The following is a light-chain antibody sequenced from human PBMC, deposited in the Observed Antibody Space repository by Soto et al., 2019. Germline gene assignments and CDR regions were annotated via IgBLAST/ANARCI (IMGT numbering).Light chain of an antibody. CDR1: RSVNSN. CDR2: GAS. J-gene: IGKJ1*01. CDR3: QQYNYWPPWT. V-gene: IGKV3-15*01. Sequence: EIVMTQSPATLSVSPGDRVTLSCRTSRSVNSNLAWYQQKPGQAPRLLIHGASTRATGIPARFSGSGSGTEFTLPISSLQSEDFAIYYCQQYNYWPPWTFGQGTKVEIK.